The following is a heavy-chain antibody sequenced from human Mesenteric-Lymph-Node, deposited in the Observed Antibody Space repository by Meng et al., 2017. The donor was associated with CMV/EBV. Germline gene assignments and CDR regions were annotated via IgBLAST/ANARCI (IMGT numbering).Heavy chain of an antibody. D-gene: IGHD3-3*02. CDR2: IYYSGST. V-gene: IGHV4-59*12. Sequence: SETLSLTCTVSGGSISSYYWSWIRQPPGKGLEWIGYIYYSGSTNYNPSLKSRVTISVDTSKNQFSLKLSSVTAADTAVYYCARGRVEFLEWLSDYYFDYWGQGTLVTVSS. J-gene: IGHJ4*02. CDR3: ARGRVEFLEWLSDYYFDY. CDR1: GGSISSYY.